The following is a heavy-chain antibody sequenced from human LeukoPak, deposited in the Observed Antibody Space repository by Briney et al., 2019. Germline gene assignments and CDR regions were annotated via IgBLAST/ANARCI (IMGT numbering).Heavy chain of an antibody. CDR3: ARLSGYYYYYMDV. Sequence: PSETLSLTCAVSGYSISSGHYWGWIRQPPGKGLEWIGSIYHSGSTHYNPSLKGRVTISVDTSKNQFSLKLSSVTAADTAVYYCARLSGYYYYYMDVWGKGTTVTVSS. V-gene: IGHV4-38-2*01. D-gene: IGHD3-22*01. CDR1: GYSISSGHY. CDR2: IYHSGST. J-gene: IGHJ6*03.